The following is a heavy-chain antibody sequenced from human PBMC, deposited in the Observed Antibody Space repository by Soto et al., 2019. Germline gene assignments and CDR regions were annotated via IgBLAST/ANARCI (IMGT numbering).Heavy chain of an antibody. Sequence: QVQLVESGGGVVQPGRSLRLSCAASGFTFSSYAMHWVRQAPGKGLEWVAVISYDGSIKYYADSVKGRFTISRDNSKNTLYPQMNSLGAEDTAVNYCARAYCGGDCYSGLFGGIDYWGQGALVTVSS. CDR1: GFTFSSYA. D-gene: IGHD2-21*02. CDR2: ISYDGSIK. CDR3: ARAYCGGDCYSGLFGGIDY. J-gene: IGHJ4*02. V-gene: IGHV3-30-3*01.